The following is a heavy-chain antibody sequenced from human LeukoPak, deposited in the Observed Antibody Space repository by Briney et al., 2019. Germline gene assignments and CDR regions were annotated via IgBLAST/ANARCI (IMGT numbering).Heavy chain of an antibody. V-gene: IGHV3-30-3*01. CDR1: GFTFSSYA. CDR3: ARWELRGFVPVDY. CDR2: ISYDGSNK. D-gene: IGHD1-26*01. Sequence: GRSLRLSCAASGFTFSSYAMHWVRQAPGKGLEWVAVISYDGSNKYYADSVKGRFTISRDNSKNTLYLQMNSLRAEDTAVYYCARWELRGFVPVDYWGQGTLVTVSS. J-gene: IGHJ4*02.